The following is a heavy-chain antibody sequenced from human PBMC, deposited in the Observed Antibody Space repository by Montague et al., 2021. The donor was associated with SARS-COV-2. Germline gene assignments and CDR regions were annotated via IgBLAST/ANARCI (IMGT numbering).Heavy chain of an antibody. J-gene: IGHJ6*02. Sequence: SETLSLTCTVSGGSISSSSYYWGWIRQPPGKGLEWIGSIYYSGSTYYNPSLKSRVTISVDTSKNQFSLKLSSVTAADTAVYYCARLLESYYYYYGMDVWGQGTTVTVSS. D-gene: IGHD1-1*01. CDR2: IYYSGST. CDR3: ARLLESYYYYYGMDV. CDR1: GGSISSSSYY. V-gene: IGHV4-39*01.